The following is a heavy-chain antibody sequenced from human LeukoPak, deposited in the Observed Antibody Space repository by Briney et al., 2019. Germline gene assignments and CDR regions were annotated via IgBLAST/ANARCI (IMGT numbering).Heavy chain of an antibody. V-gene: IGHV4-4*07. D-gene: IGHD3-9*01. CDR2: IYTSGST. CDR1: GGSISSYY. Sequence: PSETLSLTCTVSGGSISSYYWSWIRQPAGKGLEWIGRIYTSGSTNYNPSLKSRVTMSVDTSKNQFSLKLSSVTAADTAVYYCARDHNILTGYYVGNWFDPWGQGTLVTVSS. J-gene: IGHJ5*02. CDR3: ARDHNILTGYYVGNWFDP.